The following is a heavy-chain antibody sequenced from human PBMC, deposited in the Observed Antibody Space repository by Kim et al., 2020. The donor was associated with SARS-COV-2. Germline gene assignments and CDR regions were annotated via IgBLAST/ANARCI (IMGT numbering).Heavy chain of an antibody. CDR1: GFTFSRYT. V-gene: IGHV3-30*04. CDR2: MSSDGSNK. Sequence: GGSLRLSCAASGFTFSRYTMHWVRQAPGKGLEWVAVMSSDGSNKYSADSVKGRFTISRDNSKNTLYLQMNSLRAEDTAVYYCARDICGGDCYGPYNWFDPWGQGTLVSVSS. D-gene: IGHD2-21*02. J-gene: IGHJ5*02. CDR3: ARDICGGDCYGPYNWFDP.